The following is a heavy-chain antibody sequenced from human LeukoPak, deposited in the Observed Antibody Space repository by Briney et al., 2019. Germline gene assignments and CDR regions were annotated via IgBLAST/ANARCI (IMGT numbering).Heavy chain of an antibody. J-gene: IGHJ4*02. CDR3: ARYSSSWTLFDY. V-gene: IGHV3-23*01. CDR2: ISGSSGST. CDR1: GFTFSSYG. D-gene: IGHD6-13*01. Sequence: GGSLRLSCAASGFTFSSYGMHWVRQAPGKGLEWVSDISGSSGSTYYADSVKGRFTISRDNSKNTLYLQMNSLRAEDTAVYYCARYSSSWTLFDYWGQGTLVTVSS.